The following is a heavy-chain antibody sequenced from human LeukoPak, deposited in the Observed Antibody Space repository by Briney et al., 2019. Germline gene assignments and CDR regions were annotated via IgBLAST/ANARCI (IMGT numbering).Heavy chain of an antibody. V-gene: IGHV3-30-3*01. CDR1: GFTFSSYA. Sequence: PGGSLRLSCAASGFTFSSYAMHWVRQAPGKGLEWVAVISYDGSNKYYADSVKGRFTISRDNSKNTLYLQMNSLRAEDTAVYYCARDRHLGHSNGYPDYWGQGTLVTVSS. CDR2: ISYDGSNK. D-gene: IGHD3-22*01. CDR3: ARDRHLGHSNGYPDY. J-gene: IGHJ4*02.